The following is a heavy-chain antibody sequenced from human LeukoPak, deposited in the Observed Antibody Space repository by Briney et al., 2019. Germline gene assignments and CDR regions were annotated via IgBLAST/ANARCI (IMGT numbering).Heavy chain of an antibody. CDR3: ARHLTRGYSYGHDAFDI. CDR1: GGSISSGDYY. J-gene: IGHJ3*02. Sequence: PSETLSLTCTVSGGSISSGDYYWSWIRQPPGKGLEWIGYIYYSGSTNYNPSLKSRVTISVDTSKNQFSLKLSSVTAADTAVYYCARHLTRGYSYGHDAFDIWGQGTMVTVSS. CDR2: IYYSGST. V-gene: IGHV4-61*08. D-gene: IGHD5-18*01.